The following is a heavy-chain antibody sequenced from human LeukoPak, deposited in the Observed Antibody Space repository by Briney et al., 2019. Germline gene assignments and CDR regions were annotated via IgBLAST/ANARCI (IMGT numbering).Heavy chain of an antibody. Sequence: KPSQTLSLTCTVSGGSISSGSYYWSWIRRPAGKGLECIGRIYTSGSTKYNPSLKSRVTISIDTSKNQFSLKLNSVTAADTAVYCCARWMVRGVTAFDIWGQGTMVTVSS. J-gene: IGHJ3*02. CDR1: GGSISSGSYY. CDR2: IYTSGST. D-gene: IGHD3-10*01. V-gene: IGHV4-61*02. CDR3: ARWMVRGVTAFDI.